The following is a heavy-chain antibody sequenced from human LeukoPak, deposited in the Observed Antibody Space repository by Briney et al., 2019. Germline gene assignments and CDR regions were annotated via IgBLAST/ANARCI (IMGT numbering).Heavy chain of an antibody. CDR1: GYTFHSYG. V-gene: IGHV1-18*01. CDR2: ISGYNGDT. J-gene: IGHJ4*02. CDR3: ARDPGFDY. Sequence: ASVKVSCKASGYTFHSYGISWVRQAPGQGLEWMAWISGYNGDTNHAQKFQGRVTMTADTSTTTVYMEVRSLRSDDTAVYYCARDPGFDYWGQGTLVTVSS. D-gene: IGHD7-27*01.